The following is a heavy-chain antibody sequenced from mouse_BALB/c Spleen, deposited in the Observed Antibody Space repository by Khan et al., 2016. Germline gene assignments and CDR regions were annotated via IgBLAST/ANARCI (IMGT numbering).Heavy chain of an antibody. V-gene: IGHV14-4*02. D-gene: IGHD1-1*01. CDR1: GFNIKDTF. Sequence: VQLQQSGAELVKPGASVKLSCTASGFNIKDTFMHWVKQRPEQGLEWIGWIDPENGDTEYAPKFQGKATMTADTSSNAAYLQFSSLTSEDSAVYYCNAIYYGSDVYFDYWGQGTTLTVSS. CDR2: IDPENGDT. J-gene: IGHJ2*01. CDR3: NAIYYGSDVYFDY.